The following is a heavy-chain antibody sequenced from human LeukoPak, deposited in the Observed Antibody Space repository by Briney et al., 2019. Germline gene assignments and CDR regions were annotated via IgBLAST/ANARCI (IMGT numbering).Heavy chain of an antibody. J-gene: IGHJ4*02. Sequence: GGSLRLSCAASGFTFSNAWMSWVREAPGKGLEWVGRIKSKTDGGTTDYAAPVKGRFTISRDDSKNTLYLQMNSLKTEDTAVYYCTTRLRYFDWTIYDFDYWGQGTLVTVSS. CDR1: GFTFSNAW. CDR3: TTRLRYFDWTIYDFDY. D-gene: IGHD3-9*01. CDR2: IKSKTDGGTT. V-gene: IGHV3-15*01.